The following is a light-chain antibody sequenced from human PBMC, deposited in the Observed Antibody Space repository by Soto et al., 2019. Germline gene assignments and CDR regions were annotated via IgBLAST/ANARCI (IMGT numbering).Light chain of an antibody. CDR2: AAS. CDR1: QGISNY. Sequence: DIQMTQSPSSLSASVGDRVTITCRVSQGISNYLAWYQQKPGKVPKLLIYAASTLQSGVPSRFSGSGSGTDFTLTISSLQPEDVATYYCQKYNGAPWTFGQGTKVEIE. CDR3: QKYNGAPWT. V-gene: IGKV1-27*01. J-gene: IGKJ1*01.